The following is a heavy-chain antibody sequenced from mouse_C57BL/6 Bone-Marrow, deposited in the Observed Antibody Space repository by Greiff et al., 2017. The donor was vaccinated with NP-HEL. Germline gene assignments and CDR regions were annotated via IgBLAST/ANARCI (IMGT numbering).Heavy chain of an antibody. CDR3: ASYYYGSSYAYWYFDV. J-gene: IGHJ1*03. CDR2: IDPNSGGT. Sequence: QVQLQQPGAELVKPGASVKLSCKASGYTFTSYWMHWVKQRPGRGLEWIGRIDPNSGGTKYNEKFKSKATLTVDKPSSTAYMQLSSLTSEDSAVYYCASYYYGSSYAYWYFDVWGTGTTVTVSS. CDR1: GYTFTSYW. V-gene: IGHV1-72*01. D-gene: IGHD1-1*01.